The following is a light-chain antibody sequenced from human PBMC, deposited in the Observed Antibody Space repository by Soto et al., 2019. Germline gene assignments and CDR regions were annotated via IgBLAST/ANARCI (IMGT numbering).Light chain of an antibody. CDR2: GAY. V-gene: IGKV3-20*01. Sequence: EIVLTQSPGTLSLSPGERATLSCRASQSVSSSQLAWYQQKPGQAPRLLIYGAYTTATGIPDRFSGGGSGTDFTLTISRLEPEYFVVYYCQQFGSSPESTFGQGTKLEVK. CDR1: QSVSSSQ. J-gene: IGKJ2*01. CDR3: QQFGSSPEST.